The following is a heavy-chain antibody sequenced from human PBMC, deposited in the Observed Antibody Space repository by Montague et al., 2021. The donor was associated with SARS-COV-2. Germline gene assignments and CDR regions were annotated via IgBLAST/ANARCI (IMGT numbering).Heavy chain of an antibody. J-gene: IGHJ4*02. Sequence: SETLSLTCTVSGGSISSGSHYWGYIRQPPGKGLEWLGSIYYSGTTYYSPSLKSRVTMSVHTSKNQFSLNLNSVTAADTAVYYCARGWFSPMLVVVIRGPFDYWGQGALVTVSS. CDR1: GGSISSGSHY. CDR3: ARGWFSPMLVVVIRGPFDY. CDR2: IYYSGTT. V-gene: IGHV4-39*07. D-gene: IGHD3-22*01.